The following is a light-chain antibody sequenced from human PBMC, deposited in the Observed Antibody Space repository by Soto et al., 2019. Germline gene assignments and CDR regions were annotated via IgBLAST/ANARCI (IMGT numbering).Light chain of an antibody. CDR3: QQYGSSPRT. J-gene: IGKJ1*01. CDR1: QSISSSY. CDR2: GAS. Sequence: EIVLTQSPGTLSLSPGERATLSCRASQSISSSYLAWYQQKPGQAPRLLIYGASRRATGIPDRFSGSGSGTDFTLTISRLESEDFAVYYCQQYGSSPRTFGQGTKVDIK. V-gene: IGKV3-20*01.